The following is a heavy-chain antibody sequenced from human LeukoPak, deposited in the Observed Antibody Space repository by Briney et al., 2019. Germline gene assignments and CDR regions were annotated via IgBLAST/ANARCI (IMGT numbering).Heavy chain of an antibody. CDR1: GFTFSGAW. CDR3: ARHVGISF. D-gene: IGHD7-27*01. J-gene: IGHJ4*02. Sequence: GGSLRLFCTASGFTFSGAWMTWVRQAPGKGLEWVANIREDGTEENYVDSVKGRFTISRDNAKNSLFLQMSNLRDDDPAIYYCARHVGISFWGQGTLVTVSS. V-gene: IGHV3-7*01. CDR2: IREDGTEE.